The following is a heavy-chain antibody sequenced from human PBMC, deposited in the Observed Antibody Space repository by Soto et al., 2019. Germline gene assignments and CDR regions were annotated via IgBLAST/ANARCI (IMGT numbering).Heavy chain of an antibody. CDR1: GGSISSYY. CDR3: ARVLSGYVWFDP. CDR2: IYYSRST. Sequence: DTLSLTCTVSGGSISSYYWSWIRQPPGKGLEWIGYIYYSRSTNYNPSLKSRVTISVDTSKNQFSLKLSSVTAADTAVYYCARVLSGYVWFDPWGQGTLVSVSS. D-gene: IGHD5-12*01. J-gene: IGHJ5*02. V-gene: IGHV4-59*01.